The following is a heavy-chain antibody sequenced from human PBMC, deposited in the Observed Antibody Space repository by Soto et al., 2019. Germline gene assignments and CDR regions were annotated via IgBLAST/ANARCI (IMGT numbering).Heavy chain of an antibody. CDR1: GYTFTSYG. CDR3: ARADYDILTGPNNRFDP. CDR2: ISAYNGNT. D-gene: IGHD3-9*01. J-gene: IGHJ5*02. Sequence: GASVKVSCKASGYTFTSYGISWVRQAPGQGFEWMGWISAYNGNTNYAQKLQGRVTMTTDTSTSTAYMELRSLRSDDTAVYYCARADYDILTGPNNRFDPWGQGTLVTVSS. V-gene: IGHV1-18*01.